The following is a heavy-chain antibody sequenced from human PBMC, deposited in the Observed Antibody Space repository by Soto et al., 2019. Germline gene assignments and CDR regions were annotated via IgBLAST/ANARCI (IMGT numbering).Heavy chain of an antibody. J-gene: IGHJ6*02. CDR1: GFPFNNYA. D-gene: IGHD4-4*01. CDR2: STGPGGST. V-gene: IGHV3-23*01. CDR3: GKGHSDYQGDYNYYGMDI. Sequence: ESGGGLVQPGGSLRLSCAGSGFPFNNYAINWVRQGPGKGLEWVAASTGPGGSTYNEDSVKGRFTVSRDNSKKTVYLQLDGLRAEDTAVYYCGKGHSDYQGDYNYYGMDIWGQGTTVTVSS.